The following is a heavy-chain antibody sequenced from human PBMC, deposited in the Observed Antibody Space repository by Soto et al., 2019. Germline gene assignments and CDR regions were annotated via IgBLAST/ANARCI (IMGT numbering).Heavy chain of an antibody. V-gene: IGHV4-30-2*01. CDR2: IYHSGST. D-gene: IGHD3-10*01. J-gene: IGHJ5*02. CDR3: ASRPPYYYGSGSYGFDP. CDR1: GGSISSGGYS. Sequence: QLQLQESGSGLVKPSQTLSLTCAVSGGSISSGGYSWSWIRRPPGKGLECIGYIYHSGSTYYNPSLKSRVTISVDRSKNQFSLKLSSVTAADTAVYYCASRPPYYYGSGSYGFDPWGQGTLVTVSS.